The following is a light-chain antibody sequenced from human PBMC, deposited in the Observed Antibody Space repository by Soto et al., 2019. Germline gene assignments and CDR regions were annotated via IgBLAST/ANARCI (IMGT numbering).Light chain of an antibody. Sequence: EIVLTQSPGTLPLSVGERVTLSCRASQSVSSYLAWYQQTPGQAPRLLIYDTSNRATGTPDRFSGSGSGTDFTRTITRLEPEDFTVYYCQQYGSSPLTFGGGTTVEIK. CDR2: DTS. J-gene: IGKJ4*01. CDR1: QSVSSY. V-gene: IGKV3-20*01. CDR3: QQYGSSPLT.